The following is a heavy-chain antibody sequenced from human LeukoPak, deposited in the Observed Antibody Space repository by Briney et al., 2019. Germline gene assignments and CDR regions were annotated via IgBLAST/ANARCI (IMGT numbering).Heavy chain of an antibody. D-gene: IGHD3-22*01. J-gene: IGHJ3*01. CDR2: VPSTGMT. CDR3: ARLLDNDISGDPDTFDV. Sequence: SEALSLTCTVSGGSLSGHQWSWIRQPPGKRLEWIGYVPSTGMTKYNPSLQIRVTISIGTSKRQFSLKLTSVTSADTAVYSCARLLDNDISGDPDTFDVWGQGTTVIVSS. CDR1: GGSLSGHQ. V-gene: IGHV4-59*11.